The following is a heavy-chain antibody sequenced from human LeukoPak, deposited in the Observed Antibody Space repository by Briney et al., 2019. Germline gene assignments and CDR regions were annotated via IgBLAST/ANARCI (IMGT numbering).Heavy chain of an antibody. D-gene: IGHD3-10*01. V-gene: IGHV5-51*01. CDR1: GYSFTTSW. J-gene: IGHJ4*02. CDR2: IYPGDSDT. CDR3: ARRSGSYYNEYYFDY. Sequence: GESLKISCRGSGYSFTTSWIGWVRQMPGKGLEWMGIIYPGDSDTRYSPSFQGQVTISADKSISTAYLQWSSLKASDTAMYYCARRSGSYYNEYYFDYWGQGTLVTVSS.